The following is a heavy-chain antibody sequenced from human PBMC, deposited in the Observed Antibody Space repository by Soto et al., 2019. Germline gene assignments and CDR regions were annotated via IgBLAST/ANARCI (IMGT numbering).Heavy chain of an antibody. CDR2: IKQDGSEK. V-gene: IGHV3-7*01. CDR1: GFTFSSYW. D-gene: IGHD3-3*01. Sequence: EVQLVESGGGLVQPGGSLRLSCAASGFTFSSYWMSWVRQAPGKGLEWVANIKQDGSEKYYVDSVKGRFTISRDDAKNSLYLQMNSLGAEDTAVYYCAKRLLFLEWLFPDAFDIWGQGTMVTVCS. CDR3: AKRLLFLEWLFPDAFDI. J-gene: IGHJ3*02.